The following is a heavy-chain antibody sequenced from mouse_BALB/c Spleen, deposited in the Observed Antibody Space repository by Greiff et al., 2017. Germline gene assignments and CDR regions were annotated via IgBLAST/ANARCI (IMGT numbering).Heavy chain of an antibody. CDR3: VRNYGNYWYFDV. D-gene: IGHD2-1*01. V-gene: IGHV10-1*02. Sequence: DVMLVESGGGLVQPKGSLKLSCAASGFTFNTYAMNWVRQAPGKGLEWVARIRSKSNNYATYYADSVKDRFTISRDDSQSMLYLQMNNLKTEDTAMYYCVRNYGNYWYFDVWGAGTTVTVSS. CDR1: GFTFNTYA. CDR2: IRSKSNNYAT. J-gene: IGHJ1*01.